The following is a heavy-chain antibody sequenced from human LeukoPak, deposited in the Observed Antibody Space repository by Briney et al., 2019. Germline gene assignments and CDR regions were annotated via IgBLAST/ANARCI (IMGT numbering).Heavy chain of an antibody. D-gene: IGHD3-22*01. CDR2: ISAYNGNT. V-gene: IGHV1-18*01. J-gene: IGHJ4*02. CDR3: ARSIGYYYDSSGYFAYYFDY. Sequence: ASVKVSRKASGYTFTCYGISWVRQAPGQGLEWMGWISAYNGNTNYAQKLQGRVTMTTDTSTSTAYMELRSLRSDDTAVYYCARSIGYYYDSSGYFAYYFDYWGQGTLVTVSS. CDR1: GYTFTCYG.